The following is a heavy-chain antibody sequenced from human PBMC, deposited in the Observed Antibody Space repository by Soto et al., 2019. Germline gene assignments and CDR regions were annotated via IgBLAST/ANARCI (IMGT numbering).Heavy chain of an antibody. D-gene: IGHD5-18*01. V-gene: IGHV1-69*01. Sequence: QVQLVQSGAEVKRPGSSVKVSCKASGGTFRTYAISWVRQAPGQGLEWMGGITPIFGKANYAQKFQGRVSITADESTNTAYMELRSLRSEDTAVYYCARVSADNTAMAHPYDYWGQGTLVTVSS. J-gene: IGHJ4*02. CDR3: ARVSADNTAMAHPYDY. CDR1: GGTFRTYA. CDR2: ITPIFGKA.